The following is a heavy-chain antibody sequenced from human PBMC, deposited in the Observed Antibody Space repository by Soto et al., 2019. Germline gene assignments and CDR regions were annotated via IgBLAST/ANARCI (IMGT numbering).Heavy chain of an antibody. J-gene: IGHJ4*02. CDR1: GGSISSSGHY. Sequence: SETLSLTCTVSGGSISSSGHYWGWIRQPPGKGLEWIGEIYHSGSTNYNPSLKSRVTISVDKSKNQFSLKLSSVTAADTAVYYCASDYRDYGDSFDYWGQGTLVTVSS. V-gene: IGHV4-39*07. CDR2: IYHSGST. CDR3: ASDYRDYGDSFDY. D-gene: IGHD4-17*01.